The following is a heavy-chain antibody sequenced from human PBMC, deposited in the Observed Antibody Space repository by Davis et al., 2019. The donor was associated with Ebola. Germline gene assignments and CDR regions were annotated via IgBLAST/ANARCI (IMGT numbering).Heavy chain of an antibody. D-gene: IGHD6-6*01. V-gene: IGHV1-18*01. J-gene: IGHJ5*02. CDR1: GYTFTSYG. Sequence: AASVKVSCKASGYTFTSYGISWVRQAPGQGLEWMGWISVYNANTNYAEKFQGRVTMTTETSTSTAYMELRSLRSDDTAVYYCARDKAARPGNWFDPWGQGTLVTVSS. CDR3: ARDKAARPGNWFDP. CDR2: ISVYNANT.